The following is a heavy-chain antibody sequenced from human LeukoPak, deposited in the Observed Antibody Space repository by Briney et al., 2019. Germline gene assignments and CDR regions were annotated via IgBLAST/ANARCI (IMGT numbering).Heavy chain of an antibody. CDR1: GFTFSDYH. Sequence: GGSLRLSCAASGFTFSDYHMNWIRQAPGKGLEWISYISSGGQTTYFADSVKSRVNLSSDNAKNSLSLQTNSLTADNTAVYFGAVGRGIRLACPGGYFDYWGQGTLVAVSS. CDR2: ISSGGQTT. D-gene: IGHD1-14*01. V-gene: IGHV3-11*01. CDR3: AVGRGIRLACPGGYFDY. J-gene: IGHJ4*02.